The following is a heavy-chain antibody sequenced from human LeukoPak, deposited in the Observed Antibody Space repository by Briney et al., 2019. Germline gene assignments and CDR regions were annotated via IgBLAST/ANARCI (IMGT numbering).Heavy chain of an antibody. CDR3: ARDSHYDFWSGLMHSFDY. J-gene: IGHJ4*02. D-gene: IGHD3-3*01. CDR1: GLSFSGYY. CDR2: INHSGST. V-gene: IGHV4-34*01. Sequence: SETLSLTCALYGLSFSGYYWSWIRQPPGKGLEWMGDINHSGSTNYNPSLKSRVTISVDTSKNPFSLKMSSVTAADTAVYYCARDSHYDFWSGLMHSFDYWGQGTLVTASS.